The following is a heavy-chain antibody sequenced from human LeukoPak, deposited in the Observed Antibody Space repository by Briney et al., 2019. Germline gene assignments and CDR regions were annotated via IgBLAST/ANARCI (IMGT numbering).Heavy chain of an antibody. CDR3: ARDLTGVATLDY. D-gene: IGHD5-12*01. CDR2: ISSTSNYI. J-gene: IGHJ4*02. CDR1: GFTFSSYN. V-gene: IGHV3-21*01. Sequence: GVSLRLSCAASGFTFSSYNMKWVRQAPGKGLEWVSSISSTSNYIYYADSVKGRFTISRDNAKNSLYLQMNSLRAEDTAVYYCARDLTGVATLDYWGQGTLVTVSS.